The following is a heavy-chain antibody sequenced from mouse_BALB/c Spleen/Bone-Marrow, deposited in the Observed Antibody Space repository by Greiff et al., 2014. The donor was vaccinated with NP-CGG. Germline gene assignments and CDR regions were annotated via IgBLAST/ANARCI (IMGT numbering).Heavy chain of an antibody. D-gene: IGHD2-4*01. CDR2: IFPGTGTT. CDR1: GYTFTSYW. J-gene: IGHJ2*01. V-gene: IGHV1S132*01. Sequence: VQLVESGAELVKPGASVKLSCKTSGYTFTSYWIQWVKQRPGQGLGWIGEIFPGTGTTYYNEKFKDKATLTIDTSSSTAYMQLSSLTSEDSAAYFCARKGISTVIATAYYFDYWGQGSTLTVSS. CDR3: ARKGISTVIATAYYFDY.